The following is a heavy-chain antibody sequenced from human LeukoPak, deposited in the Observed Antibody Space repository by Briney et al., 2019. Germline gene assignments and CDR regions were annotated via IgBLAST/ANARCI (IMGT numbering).Heavy chain of an antibody. V-gene: IGHV3-7*03. D-gene: IGHD6-19*01. J-gene: IGHJ4*02. Sequence: GWSLRLSCAASGCSFNCYWMSWVRQAPGKGVEWVANIKQDGSEKYYVDSVKGRFTISRDNAKNSLYLQMNSLRAEDTAVYYCARVRAVAGYFDYWGQGTLVTVSS. CDR1: GCSFNCYW. CDR2: IKQDGSEK. CDR3: ARVRAVAGYFDY.